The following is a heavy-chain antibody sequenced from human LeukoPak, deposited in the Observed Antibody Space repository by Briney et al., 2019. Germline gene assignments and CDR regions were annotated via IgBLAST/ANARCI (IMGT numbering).Heavy chain of an antibody. CDR1: GGSISSGSYY. V-gene: IGHV4-61*02. D-gene: IGHD6-13*01. CDR2: IYTSGST. Sequence: SETLSLTCTVSGGSISSGSYYWSWIRQPAGKGLEWIGRIYTSGSTNYNPSLKSRVTISVDTSKNQFSLKLSSVTAADTAVYYCARYSDRDEKIDPWGQGTLVTVSS. CDR3: ARYSDRDEKIDP. J-gene: IGHJ5*02.